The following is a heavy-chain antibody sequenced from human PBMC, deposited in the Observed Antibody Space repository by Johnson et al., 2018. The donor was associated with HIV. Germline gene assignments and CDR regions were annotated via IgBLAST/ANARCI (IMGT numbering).Heavy chain of an antibody. Sequence: QVQLVESGGGVVQPGGSLRLSCAATGFSFRSYGMHWVRQGPGKGLEWMAFIRYDGSNKFYADSVKGRFTISGDNSKNTLYLQMNSLIPKDTALYDCAKEVPDKFDVWGQGTKVAVSS. CDR3: AKEVPDKFDV. V-gene: IGHV3-30*02. J-gene: IGHJ3*01. CDR2: IRYDGSNK. CDR1: GFSFRSYG.